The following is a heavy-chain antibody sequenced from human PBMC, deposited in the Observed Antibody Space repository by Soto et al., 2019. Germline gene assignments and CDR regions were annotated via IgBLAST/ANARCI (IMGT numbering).Heavy chain of an antibody. CDR3: AKDRCYGTETTFYCDY. D-gene: IGHD2-8*02. Sequence: WGSLGLSCAASGFTFSSFAMSWVRQDSGKGLEWVSAISGSGGSTYYADSVKGRFTISRDKSKNTLYLQMNSLRAEDTAVYYCAKDRCYGTETTFYCDYWGDEALVSLS. CDR1: GFTFSSFA. CDR2: ISGSGGST. V-gene: IGHV3-23*01. J-gene: IGHJ4*01.